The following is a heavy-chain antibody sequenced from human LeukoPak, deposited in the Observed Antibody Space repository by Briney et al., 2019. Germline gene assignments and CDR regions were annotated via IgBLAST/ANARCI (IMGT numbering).Heavy chain of an antibody. V-gene: IGHV2-5*02. CDR3: AHRDYGDSNVGYFDY. Sequence: ESGPTLVNPTQTLTLTCTVSGFSLTAFGVGVGWIRQPPGKALEWLALIYWDDDKRYRPSLKSRLTITKDTSKNQVVLTMTNMDPVDTATYYCAHRDYGDSNVGYFDYWGQGTLVTVSS. CDR2: IYWDDDK. CDR1: GFSLTAFGVG. J-gene: IGHJ4*02. D-gene: IGHD4-17*01.